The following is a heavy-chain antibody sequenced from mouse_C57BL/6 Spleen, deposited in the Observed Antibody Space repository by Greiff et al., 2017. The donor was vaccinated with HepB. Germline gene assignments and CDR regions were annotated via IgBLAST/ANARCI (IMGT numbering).Heavy chain of an antibody. Sequence: QVQLQQSGPELVKPGASVKISCKASGYAFSSSWMNWVKQRPGKGLEWIGRIYPGDGDTNYNGKFKGKATLTADNSSSTAYMQLSSLTSEDSAVYFCARGGTIVTYFDVWGTGTTVTVSS. J-gene: IGHJ1*03. CDR3: ARGGTIVTYFDV. CDR1: GYAFSSSW. D-gene: IGHD2-5*01. CDR2: IYPGDGDT. V-gene: IGHV1-82*01.